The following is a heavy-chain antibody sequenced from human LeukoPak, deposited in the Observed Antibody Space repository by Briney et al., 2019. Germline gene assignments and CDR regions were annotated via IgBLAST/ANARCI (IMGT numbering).Heavy chain of an antibody. Sequence: PSETLSLTCTVSGGSIGSGRYYWAWIRQPPGKGLEWIGSIYNSWSTSYNLPLKSRVAMSVDTSKNQFSLRLSSVTAADTAVYYCARNITSLIPAGYFDYWGQGTLVAVSS. D-gene: IGHD2-2*01. CDR2: IYNSWST. CDR3: ARNITSLIPAGYFDY. V-gene: IGHV4-39*01. J-gene: IGHJ4*02. CDR1: GGSIGSGRYY.